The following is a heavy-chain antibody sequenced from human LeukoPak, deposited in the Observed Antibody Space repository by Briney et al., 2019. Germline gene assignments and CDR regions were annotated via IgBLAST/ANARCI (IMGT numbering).Heavy chain of an antibody. V-gene: IGHV4-39*07. CDR3: ARDVTRFWSGYFES. D-gene: IGHD3-3*01. CDR2: IYTSGST. J-gene: IGHJ4*02. CDR1: GGSITSSNYY. Sequence: SETLSLTCTVSGGSITSSNYYWGWIRQPPGKGLEWIGRIYTSGSTNYNPSLKSRVTISVDTSKNQFSLKLSSVTAADTAVYYCARDVTRFWSGYFESWGQGTLVTVSS.